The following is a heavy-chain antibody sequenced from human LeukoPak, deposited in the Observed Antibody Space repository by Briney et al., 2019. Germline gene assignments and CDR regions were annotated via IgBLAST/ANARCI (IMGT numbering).Heavy chain of an antibody. Sequence: KTSETLSLTCSVSGGSSSGYYWTWIRQPPGKGLEWIGEIDHSGRTTYNPSLKSRVTISVDTSKNQFSLKLSSVTAADTAVYYCARRNGEYSYGYPIDYWGLGTLVTVSS. CDR2: IDHSGRT. CDR1: GGSSSGYY. J-gene: IGHJ4*02. CDR3: ARRNGEYSYGYPIDY. V-gene: IGHV4-34*01. D-gene: IGHD5-18*01.